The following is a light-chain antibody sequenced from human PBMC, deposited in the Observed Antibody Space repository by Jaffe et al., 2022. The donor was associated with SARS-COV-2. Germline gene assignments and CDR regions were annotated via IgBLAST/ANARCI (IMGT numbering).Light chain of an antibody. J-gene: IGKJ1*01. CDR1: QSIGTN. Sequence: EKVMTQSPATLSVSPGERATLSCRASQSIGTNLAWYQQKPGQAPRLLIYGASTRATGLPARFSGSGSGAEFTLTISSLQSEDSAVYYCQQYDDWPPWTFGQGTRVEIK. CDR3: QQYDDWPPWT. CDR2: GAS. V-gene: IGKV3-15*01.